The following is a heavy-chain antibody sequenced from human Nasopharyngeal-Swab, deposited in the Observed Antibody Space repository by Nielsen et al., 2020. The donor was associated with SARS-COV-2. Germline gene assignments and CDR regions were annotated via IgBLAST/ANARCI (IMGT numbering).Heavy chain of an antibody. J-gene: IGHJ5*02. CDR3: ARGARRYCSGGSCWVVKNWFDP. D-gene: IGHD2-15*01. CDR2: IYYSGST. Sequence: SETLSLTCTVSGGSISSYHWSWIRQPPGKGLEWIGYIYYSGSTNYNPSLKSRVTISVDTSKNQFSLKLSSVTAADTAVYYCARGARRYCSGGSCWVVKNWFDPWGQGTLVTVSS. V-gene: IGHV4-59*12. CDR1: GGSISSYH.